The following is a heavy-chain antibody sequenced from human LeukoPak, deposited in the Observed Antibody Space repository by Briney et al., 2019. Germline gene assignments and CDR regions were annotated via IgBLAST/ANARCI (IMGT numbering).Heavy chain of an antibody. J-gene: IGHJ4*02. Sequence: GGSLRLSCAASGFTFSSYAMHWVRQAPGKGLEYVSAISGHGVRTYYANSVKGRFTISRDDSKNTVSLQMGSLRAEDMAVYYCARDLSGGGLDFWGQGTLVTVSS. CDR1: GFTFSSYA. CDR2: ISGHGVRT. D-gene: IGHD3-10*01. CDR3: ARDLSGGGLDF. V-gene: IGHV3-64*01.